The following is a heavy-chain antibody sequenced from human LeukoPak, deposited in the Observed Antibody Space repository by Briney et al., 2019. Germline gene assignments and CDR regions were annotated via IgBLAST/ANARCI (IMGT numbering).Heavy chain of an antibody. V-gene: IGHV1-18*01. CDR3: ARPRTSSSWYLYYLDY. Sequence: ASVKVSCKASGYTFTSYGISWVRQAPGQGLEWMGWISAYNGNTNYAQKLQGRVTMTTDTSTSTAYMELRSLRSDDTAVYYCARPRTSSSWYLYYLDYWGQGTLVTVSS. D-gene: IGHD6-13*01. CDR1: GYTFTSYG. CDR2: ISAYNGNT. J-gene: IGHJ4*02.